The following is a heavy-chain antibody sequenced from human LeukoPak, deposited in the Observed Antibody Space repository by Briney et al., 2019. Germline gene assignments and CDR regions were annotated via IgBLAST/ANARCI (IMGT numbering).Heavy chain of an antibody. Sequence: SETLSLTCTVSGGSISSYYWSWIRQPPGKGLEWVGYIYYSGSTNYNPSLKSRVTISVDTSKNQFSLKLSSVTAADTAVYYCARGLSSSGYYYDYYMDVWGKGTTVTVSS. CDR2: IYYSGST. CDR1: GGSISSYY. J-gene: IGHJ6*03. D-gene: IGHD6-6*01. CDR3: ARGLSSSGYYYDYYMDV. V-gene: IGHV4-59*01.